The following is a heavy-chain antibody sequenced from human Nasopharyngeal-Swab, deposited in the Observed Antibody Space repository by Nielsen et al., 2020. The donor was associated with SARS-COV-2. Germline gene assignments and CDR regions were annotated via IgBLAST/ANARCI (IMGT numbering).Heavy chain of an antibody. CDR3: AREPLDCSGGSCYSRGSDY. D-gene: IGHD2-15*01. CDR1: GFTFSGYW. Sequence: GESLKISCAASGFTFSGYWMHWVRQAPGKGLVWVSRINSDGSSTSYADSVKGRFTISRDNAKNTLYLQMNSLRAEDTAVYYCAREPLDCSGGSCYSRGSDYWGQGTLVTVSS. J-gene: IGHJ4*02. CDR2: INSDGSST. V-gene: IGHV3-74*01.